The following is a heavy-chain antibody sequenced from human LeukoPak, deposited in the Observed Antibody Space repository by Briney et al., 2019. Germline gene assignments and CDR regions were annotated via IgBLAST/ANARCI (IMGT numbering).Heavy chain of an antibody. Sequence: SETLSLTCIVSGGSISSSSYYWGWIRQPPGKGLEWIGSIYYSGSTYYNPSLKSRVTISVDTSKNQFSLKLSSVTAADTAVYYCARVVVSVQQRVYYYMDVWGKGTTVTVSS. V-gene: IGHV4-39*01. CDR2: IYYSGST. CDR3: ARVVVSVQQRVYYYMDV. CDR1: GGSISSSSYY. D-gene: IGHD2-15*01. J-gene: IGHJ6*03.